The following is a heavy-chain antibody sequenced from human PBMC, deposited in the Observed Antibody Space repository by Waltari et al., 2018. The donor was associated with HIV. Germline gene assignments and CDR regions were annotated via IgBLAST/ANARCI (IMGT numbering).Heavy chain of an antibody. Sequence: EVQLVESGGGLVKPGRSLRRCCAADECQFDDFAINWGRQAPGKGLEWVAGITLNSESIGYGDSVKGRFTISRDNAKNSVYLQMNSLRIEDTALYYCARGRSISIFGGGGMDVWGQGTTVTVSS. D-gene: IGHD3-3*01. CDR2: ITLNSESI. J-gene: IGHJ6*02. CDR3: ARGRSISIFGGGGMDV. CDR1: ECQFDDFA. V-gene: IGHV3-9*01.